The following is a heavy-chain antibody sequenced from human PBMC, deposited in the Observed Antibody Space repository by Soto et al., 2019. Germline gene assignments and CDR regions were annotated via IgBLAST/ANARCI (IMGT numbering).Heavy chain of an antibody. Sequence: SETLSLTSAVSGGSSSGYYWSWIRQPPRKGLEWIGEINHSGGSNYNPSLKSPVTISVDTSKNQFSLKLSSVTAADTAVYYCARGGRFLEWLLDYWGQGTLVTVSS. CDR3: ARGGRFLEWLLDY. D-gene: IGHD3-3*01. V-gene: IGHV4-34*01. CDR1: GGSSSGYY. J-gene: IGHJ4*02. CDR2: INHSGGS.